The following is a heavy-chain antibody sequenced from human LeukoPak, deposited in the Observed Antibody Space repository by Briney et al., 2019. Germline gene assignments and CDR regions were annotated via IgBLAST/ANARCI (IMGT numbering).Heavy chain of an antibody. CDR3: ARVTGYVIEDYFDH. V-gene: IGHV4-59*01. J-gene: IGHJ4*02. Sequence: SETLSLTCAVYGGSFSGYYWSWIRQPPGKGLEWIGYIYYSGSTNYNPSLKSRVTISVDTSKNQFSLKLRSVTAADTAVYYCARVTGYVIEDYFDHWGQGTLVTVSS. CDR1: GGSFSGYY. D-gene: IGHD3-22*01. CDR2: IYYSGST.